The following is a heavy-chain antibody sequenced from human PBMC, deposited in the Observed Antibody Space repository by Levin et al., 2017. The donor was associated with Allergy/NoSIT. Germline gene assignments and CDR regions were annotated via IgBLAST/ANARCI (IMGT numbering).Heavy chain of an antibody. CDR3: AKDRVWQQLGLNDY. J-gene: IGHJ4*02. CDR2: ISYDGSNK. D-gene: IGHD6-13*01. CDR1: GFTFSSYG. V-gene: IGHV3-30*18. Sequence: GGSLRLSCAASGFTFSSYGMHWVRQAPGKGLEWVAVISYDGSNKYYADSVKGRFTISRDNSKNTLYLQMNSLRAEDTAVYYCAKDRVWQQLGLNDYWGQGTLVTVSS.